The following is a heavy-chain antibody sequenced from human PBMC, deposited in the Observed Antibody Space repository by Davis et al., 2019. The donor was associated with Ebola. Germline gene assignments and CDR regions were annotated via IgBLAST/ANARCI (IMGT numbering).Heavy chain of an antibody. CDR3: ARDFSGSNGI. CDR1: GGSLKSYY. D-gene: IGHD6-19*01. V-gene: IGHV4-59*13. CDR2: TYHSGST. J-gene: IGHJ4*02. Sequence: SETLSLTCTVSGGSLKSYYWSWIRQPPGKGLEWIGHTYHSGSTNYNPSLKSRVTISVDTSKNQFSLKLSSVTAADTAVYYCARDFSGSNGIWGQGTLVTVSS.